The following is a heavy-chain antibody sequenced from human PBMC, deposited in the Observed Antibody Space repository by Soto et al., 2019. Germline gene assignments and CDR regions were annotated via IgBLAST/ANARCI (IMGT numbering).Heavy chain of an antibody. D-gene: IGHD3-9*01. J-gene: IGHJ6*02. CDR3: ARGEYDILTGSHYYYGMDV. CDR1: GGTFSSYA. V-gene: IGHV1-69*01. Sequence: QVQLVQSGAEVRKPGSSVKVSCKASGGTFSSYAISWVRQAPGQALEWMGGIIPIFGTANYAQKFQGRVTITADESTSTAYMELSSLRSEDTAVYYCARGEYDILTGSHYYYGMDVWGQGTTVTVSS. CDR2: IIPIFGTA.